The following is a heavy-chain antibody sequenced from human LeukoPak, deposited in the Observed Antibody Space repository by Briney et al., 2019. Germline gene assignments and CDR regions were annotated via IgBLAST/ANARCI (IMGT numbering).Heavy chain of an antibody. Sequence: PSETLSLTCTVSGDSVGSDSYYWSWIRQPPGKGLEWIGYIYYSGTTKQNPSLKSRVTLSVDTSKNQLYLKLNSVTAADTAVYYCARDSRGYYDSSGYFDHWGQGTLVTVSS. CDR2: IYYSGTT. V-gene: IGHV4-61*01. CDR3: ARDSRGYYDSSGYFDH. D-gene: IGHD3-22*01. CDR1: GDSVGSDSYY. J-gene: IGHJ4*02.